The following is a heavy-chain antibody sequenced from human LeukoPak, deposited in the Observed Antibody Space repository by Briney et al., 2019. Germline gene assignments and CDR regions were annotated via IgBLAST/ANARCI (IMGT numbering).Heavy chain of an antibody. Sequence: ASVKVSCKASGYTFTSYAMNWVRQAPGQGLEWMGWINTNTGNPTYAQGFTGRFVFSLDTSVSTAYLQISSLKAEDTAVYYCARKIVVVVAAKRLYYYGMDVWGQGTTVTVSS. CDR3: ARKIVVVVAAKRLYYYGMDV. CDR2: INTNTGNP. CDR1: GYTFTSYA. V-gene: IGHV7-4-1*02. D-gene: IGHD2-15*01. J-gene: IGHJ6*02.